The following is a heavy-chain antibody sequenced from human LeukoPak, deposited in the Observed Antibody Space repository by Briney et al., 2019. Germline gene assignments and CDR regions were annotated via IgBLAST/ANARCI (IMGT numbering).Heavy chain of an antibody. D-gene: IGHD3-10*01. J-gene: IGHJ6*03. CDR2: ISYDGSNK. Sequence: GGSLRLSCAASVFTFCSFAMHWVRHAPGQGLEWVAVISYDGSNKYYAASVKGRFTISRDNSKNTLYLQMNTLRAEETAVYYCAGDLVLFGEQKGYYNYMDVWGKGTTVSVSS. CDR1: VFTFCSFA. V-gene: IGHV3-30*04. CDR3: AGDLVLFGEQKGYYNYMDV.